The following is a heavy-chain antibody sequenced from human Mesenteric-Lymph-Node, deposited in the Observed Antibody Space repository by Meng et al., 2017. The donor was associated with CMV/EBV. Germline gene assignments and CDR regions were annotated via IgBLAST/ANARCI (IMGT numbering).Heavy chain of an antibody. V-gene: IGHV3-30*18. CDR1: GFTVSSNY. CDR3: AKAWPHDAFDI. J-gene: IGHJ3*02. CDR2: ISYDGSNK. Sequence: GGSLRLSCAASGFTVSSNYMSWVRQAPGKGLEWVAVISYDGSNKYYADSVKGRFTISRDNSKNTLYLQMNSLRAEDTAVYYCAKAWPHDAFDIWGQGTMVTVSS.